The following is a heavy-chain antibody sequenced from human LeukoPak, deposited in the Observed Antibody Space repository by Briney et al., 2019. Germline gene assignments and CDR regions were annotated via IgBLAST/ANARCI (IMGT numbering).Heavy chain of an antibody. J-gene: IGHJ5*02. Sequence: GGSLRLSCAASGFTFSSYSMNWVRQAPGKGLEWVSSISSSSSYIYYADSAKGRFTISRDNAKNSLYLQMNSLRAEDTAVYYCAREVDCSSTSCYALWFDPWGQGTLVTVSS. V-gene: IGHV3-21*01. CDR3: AREVDCSSTSCYALWFDP. CDR1: GFTFSSYS. D-gene: IGHD2-2*01. CDR2: ISSSSSYI.